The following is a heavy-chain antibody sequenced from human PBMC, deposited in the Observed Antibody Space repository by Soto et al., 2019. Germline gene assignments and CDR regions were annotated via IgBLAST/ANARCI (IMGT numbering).Heavy chain of an antibody. J-gene: IGHJ4*02. CDR2: MNPTTGST. CDR1: GYTFTSYD. D-gene: IGHD1-7*01. V-gene: IGHV1-8*01. CDR3: ARGRLVAGTVDS. Sequence: QVQLVQSGAEVKKPGASVKVACKASGYTFTSYDIKWVRQATGQGLEWMGWMNPTTGSTGFAQKFQGRVTMINNTSISAASLVLSSLTSEDTAVYYCARGRLVAGTVDSWGQGTGVTVSS.